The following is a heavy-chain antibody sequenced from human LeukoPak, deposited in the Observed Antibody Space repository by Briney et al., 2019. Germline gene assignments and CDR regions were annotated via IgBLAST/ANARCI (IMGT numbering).Heavy chain of an antibody. CDR3: AWTDYAYPYYYGMDV. CDR2: IIPIFGTA. CDR1: GGTFSSYA. J-gene: IGHJ6*02. V-gene: IGHV1-69*13. D-gene: IGHD3/OR15-3a*01. Sequence: SVKVSCKASGGTFSSYAISWVRQAPGQGLEWMGGIIPIFGTANYAQKFQGRVTITADESTSTAYMGLSSLRSEDTAVYYCAWTDYAYPYYYGMDVWGQGTTVTVSS.